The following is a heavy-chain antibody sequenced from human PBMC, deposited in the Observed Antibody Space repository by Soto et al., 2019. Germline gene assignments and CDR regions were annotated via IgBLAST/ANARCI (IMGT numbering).Heavy chain of an antibody. CDR1: GFTFSSYA. J-gene: IGHJ6*03. Sequence: EVQLLESGGGLVQPGGSLRLSCAASGFTFSSYAMSWVRQVPGKGLEWVSAISGSGGSTYYADSVKGRCTISRDNSKNMMYLQMNSLRAEDTAVFYCAKAQYSTSWYLNPTYHYYYMDVWGKATTVTVSS. V-gene: IGHV3-23*01. D-gene: IGHD6-13*01. CDR3: AKAQYSTSWYLNPTYHYYYMDV. CDR2: ISGSGGST.